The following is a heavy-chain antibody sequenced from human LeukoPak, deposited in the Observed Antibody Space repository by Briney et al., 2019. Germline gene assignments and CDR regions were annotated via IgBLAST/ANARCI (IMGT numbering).Heavy chain of an antibody. J-gene: IGHJ6*02. V-gene: IGHV3-23*01. CDR3: AKDVRVGGGGMDV. CDR1: GFTFSIYA. CDR2: ISDSGANK. Sequence: GGSLRLSCAASGFTFSIYAMNWVRQAPGKGLEWVSLISDSGANKHYAASVKGRFTISRDNSKNTLSLQMNSLRPEDTAVYYCAKDVRVGGGGMDVWGQGAPVTVSS. D-gene: IGHD1-26*01.